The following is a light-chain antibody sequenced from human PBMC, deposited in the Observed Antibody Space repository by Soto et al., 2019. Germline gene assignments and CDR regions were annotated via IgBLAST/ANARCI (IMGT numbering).Light chain of an antibody. CDR1: QSISSY. Sequence: DIQMTQSPSSLSASVGDRVTITCRASQSISSYLNWYQQKPGKAPKLLIYAASSLQSGVPSRFSGSGSGTDFNLTISRLPPEDFATYYCQQSYSTPITFGQGTRLEIK. V-gene: IGKV1-39*01. CDR2: AAS. J-gene: IGKJ5*01. CDR3: QQSYSTPIT.